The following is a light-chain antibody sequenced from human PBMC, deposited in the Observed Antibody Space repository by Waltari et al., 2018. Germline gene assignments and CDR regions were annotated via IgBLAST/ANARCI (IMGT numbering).Light chain of an antibody. Sequence: QSALTQPRSVSGSPGQSVTISCTGTSSDGGGYNYVSWPQQHPGKAPKLMIYDVSKRPSGVPDRFSGSKSGNTASLTISGLQAEDEADYYCCSYAGTYTWVFGGGTKVTVL. J-gene: IGLJ3*02. CDR3: CSYAGTYTWV. CDR1: SSDGGGYNY. V-gene: IGLV2-11*01. CDR2: DVS.